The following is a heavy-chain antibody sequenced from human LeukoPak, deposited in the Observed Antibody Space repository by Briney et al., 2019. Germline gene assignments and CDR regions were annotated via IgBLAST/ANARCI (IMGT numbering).Heavy chain of an antibody. CDR2: ISSSSSYI. J-gene: IGHJ2*01. CDR1: GFTFSSYS. Sequence: GRSLRLSCAASGFTFSSYSMNWVRQAPGKGLEWVSSISSSSSYILYTDSVKGRFCISRDNAKNSLYLQMNSLRAEDTAVYYCARDLREYCSSTSCPNWYFDLWGRGTLVTVSS. D-gene: IGHD2-2*01. CDR3: ARDLREYCSSTSCPNWYFDL. V-gene: IGHV3-21*01.